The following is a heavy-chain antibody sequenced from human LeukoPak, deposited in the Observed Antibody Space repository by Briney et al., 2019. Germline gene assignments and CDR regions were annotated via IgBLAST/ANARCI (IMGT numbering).Heavy chain of an antibody. CDR3: ASESDTAMTALDY. D-gene: IGHD5-18*01. CDR2: IYSGGST. V-gene: IGHV3-53*01. CDR1: GFTVSSNY. J-gene: IGHJ4*02. Sequence: GGSLRLSCAASGFTVSSNYMSWVRQAPGKGLEWVSVIYSGGSTYYADSVKGRLTISRDNSKNTLYLQMNSLRAEDTAVYYCASESDTAMTALDYWGQGTLVTVSS.